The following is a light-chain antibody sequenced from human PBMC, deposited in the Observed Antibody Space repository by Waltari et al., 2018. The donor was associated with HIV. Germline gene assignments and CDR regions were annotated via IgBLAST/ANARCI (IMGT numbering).Light chain of an antibody. CDR3: QQYNNWPYT. Sequence: EILMTQSPDTLSLSPRETATLSCRASQGVNIKLAWYQQKHGQAPRLRIYSASTRATGIPARFSGSGSGTEFTLTITSLQSEDFTIYYCQQYNNWPYTFGQGTKLEI. J-gene: IGKJ2*01. CDR1: QGVNIK. CDR2: SAS. V-gene: IGKV3-15*01.